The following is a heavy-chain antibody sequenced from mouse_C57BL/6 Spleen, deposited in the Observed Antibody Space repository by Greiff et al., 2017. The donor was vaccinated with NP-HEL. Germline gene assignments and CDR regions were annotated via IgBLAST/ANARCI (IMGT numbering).Heavy chain of an antibody. CDR3: AREGV. V-gene: IGHV3-6*01. CDR1: GYSITSGYY. CDR2: ISYDGSN. Sequence: EVKVEESGPGLVKPSQSLSLTCSVTGYSITSGYYWNWIRQFPGNKLEWMGYISYDGSNNYNPSLKNRISITRDTSKNQFFLKLNSVTTEDTATYYCAREGVWGTGTTVTVSS. J-gene: IGHJ1*03.